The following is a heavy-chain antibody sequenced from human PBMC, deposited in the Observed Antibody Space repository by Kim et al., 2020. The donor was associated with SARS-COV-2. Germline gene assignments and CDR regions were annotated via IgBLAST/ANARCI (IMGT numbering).Heavy chain of an antibody. V-gene: IGHV3-33*06. J-gene: IGHJ6*02. D-gene: IGHD6-13*01. CDR1: GFTFSSYG. Sequence: GGSLRLSCAASGFTFSSYGMHWVRQAPGKGLEWVAVIWYDGSNKYYADSVKGRFTISRDNSKNTLYLQMNSLRAEDTAVYYCAKDLCIAAAGTHCGMDVWGHGTTVTVSS. CDR3: AKDLCIAAAGTHCGMDV. CDR2: IWYDGSNK.